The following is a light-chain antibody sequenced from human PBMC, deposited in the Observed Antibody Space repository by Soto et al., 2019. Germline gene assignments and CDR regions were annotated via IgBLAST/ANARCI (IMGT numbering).Light chain of an antibody. CDR2: EVS. CDR1: SSDVGGYNY. V-gene: IGLV2-8*01. Sequence: QSALTQPPSASGSPGQSVTISCTGTSSDVGGYNYVSWYQQHPGKAPKLMIYEVSKRPSGVPDRFSGSKSGNTASLTVSGLQAEDEADYYSSSYAGGNNLVVFGGGTKLTVL. J-gene: IGLJ2*01. CDR3: SSYAGGNNLVV.